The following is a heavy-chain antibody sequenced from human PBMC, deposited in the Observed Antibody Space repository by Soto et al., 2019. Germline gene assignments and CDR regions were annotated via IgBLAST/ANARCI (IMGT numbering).Heavy chain of an antibody. CDR3: TTEILVATINSLAFEI. Sequence: GSLRLSCAASGFTFSNAWMSWVRQAPGKGLEWVGRIKSKTDGGTTDYAAPVKGRFTISRDDSKNTLYLQMNSLKTEDTAVYYCTTEILVATINSLAFEIWGQGTMVPVSS. D-gene: IGHD5-12*01. CDR2: IKSKTDGGTT. J-gene: IGHJ3*02. V-gene: IGHV3-15*01. CDR1: GFTFSNAW.